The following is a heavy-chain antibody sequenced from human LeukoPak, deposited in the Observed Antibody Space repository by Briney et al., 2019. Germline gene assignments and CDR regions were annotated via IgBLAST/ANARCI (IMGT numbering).Heavy chain of an antibody. J-gene: IGHJ4*02. CDR2: IYHSGST. CDR1: GYSISSGYY. CDR3: ARLLYSSSWYGFEYYFDY. D-gene: IGHD6-13*01. V-gene: IGHV4-38-2*01. Sequence: PSETLSLTCAVSGYSISSGYYWGWIRQPPGKGLEWIGSIYHSGSTYYNPSLKSPVTISVDTSKNQFSLKLSSVTAADTAVYYCARLLYSSSWYGFEYYFDYWGQGTLVTVSS.